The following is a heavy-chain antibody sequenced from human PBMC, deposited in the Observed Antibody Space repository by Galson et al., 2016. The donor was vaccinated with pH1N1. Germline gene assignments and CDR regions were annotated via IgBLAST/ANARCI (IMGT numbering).Heavy chain of an antibody. CDR2: ILPIFGIA. CDR3: ARVSSSIPFDP. D-gene: IGHD6-13*01. Sequence: SVKVSCKASGGSFRNNAFNWVRQAPGQGLEWMGGILPIFGIASYAQDFQGRVTITADESATTIYMDLRSLRPEDTAVYYCARVSSSIPFDPWGQGTLVTVSS. V-gene: IGHV1-69*13. J-gene: IGHJ5*02. CDR1: GGSFRNNA.